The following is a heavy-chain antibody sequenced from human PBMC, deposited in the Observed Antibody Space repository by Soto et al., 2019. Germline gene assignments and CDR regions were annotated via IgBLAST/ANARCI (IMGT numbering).Heavy chain of an antibody. V-gene: IGHV3-23*01. D-gene: IGHD3-22*01. CDR3: AKFPIGVVSPPASPVDP. CDR2: ISGSGGST. Sequence: EVQLLESGGGLVQPGGSLRLSCAASGFTFSSYAMSWVRQAPGKGLEWVSAISGSGGSTYYADSVKGRFTISRDNSKNTLYLQMNSLKAEDTAVYYCAKFPIGVVSPPASPVDPWGQGTLVTVSS. J-gene: IGHJ5*02. CDR1: GFTFSSYA.